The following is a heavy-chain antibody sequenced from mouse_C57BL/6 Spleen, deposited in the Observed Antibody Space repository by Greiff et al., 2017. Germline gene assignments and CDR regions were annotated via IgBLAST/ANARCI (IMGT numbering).Heavy chain of an antibody. CDR2: ISDGGSYT. V-gene: IGHV5-4*01. D-gene: IGHD1-1*01. CDR3: AREAYGSSPAWFAY. Sequence: EVKLVESGGGLVKPGGSLKLSCAASGFTFSSYAMSWVRQTPEKRLEWVATISDGGSYTYYPDNVKGRFTISRDNAKNNLYLQMSHLKSEDTAMYYCAREAYGSSPAWFAYGGQGTLVTVSA. CDR1: GFTFSSYA. J-gene: IGHJ3*01.